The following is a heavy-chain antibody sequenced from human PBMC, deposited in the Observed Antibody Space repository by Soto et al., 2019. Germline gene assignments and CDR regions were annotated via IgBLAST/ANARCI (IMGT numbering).Heavy chain of an antibody. Sequence: GGSLRLSCAASGLTFSNAWMSWVRQAPGKGLEWVGRIKSKTDGGTTDYAAPVKGRFTISRDDSKNTLYLQMNSLKTEDTAVYYCTTDLGDYYDSSGPDYWGQGTLVTVSS. V-gene: IGHV3-15*01. CDR1: GLTFSNAW. J-gene: IGHJ4*02. CDR3: TTDLGDYYDSSGPDY. CDR2: IKSKTDGGTT. D-gene: IGHD3-22*01.